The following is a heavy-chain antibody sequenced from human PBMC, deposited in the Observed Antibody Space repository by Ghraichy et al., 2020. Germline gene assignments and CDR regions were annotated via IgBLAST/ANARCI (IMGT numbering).Heavy chain of an antibody. J-gene: IGHJ6*02. D-gene: IGHD3-10*01. CDR1: GGSISSGGYY. Sequence: SETLSLTCTVSGGSISSGGYYWSWIRQHPGKGLEWIGYIYYSGSTYYNPSLKSRVTISVDTSKDQFSLNLSSVTAADTAVYYCARERVRGINWRFGMDVWGQGTTVTVSS. CDR3: ARERVRGINWRFGMDV. V-gene: IGHV4-31*03. CDR2: IYYSGST.